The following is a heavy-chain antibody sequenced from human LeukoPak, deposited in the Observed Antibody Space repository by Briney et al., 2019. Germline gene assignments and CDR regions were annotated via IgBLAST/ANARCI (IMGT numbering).Heavy chain of an antibody. CDR2: INTNTGNP. CDR3: AREVTIFGVVIEGFDP. D-gene: IGHD3-3*01. V-gene: IGHV7-4-1*02. J-gene: IGHJ5*02. Sequence: ASVTVSCTASGYTFTSYAMNWVRQAPGQGLEWMGWINTNTGNPTYAQGFTGRFVFSLDTSVSTAYLQISSLKAEDTAVYYCAREVTIFGVVIEGFDPWGQGTLVTVSS. CDR1: GYTFTSYA.